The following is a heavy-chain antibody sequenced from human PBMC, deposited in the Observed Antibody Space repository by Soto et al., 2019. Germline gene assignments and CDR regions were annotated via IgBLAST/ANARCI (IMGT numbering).Heavy chain of an antibody. J-gene: IGHJ6*02. CDR2: ITSSSSYI. Sequence: PGGSLRLSCAASGFTFSSYSMNWVRQAPGEGLEWVSSITSSSSYIYYADSVKGRFTISRDNAKNSLYLQMNSLRAEDTAVYYCARDRGVLRYFDWLTDYYYYRMDVWGQGTTVTVSS. CDR1: GFTFSSYS. D-gene: IGHD3-9*01. CDR3: ARDRGVLRYFDWLTDYYYYRMDV. V-gene: IGHV3-21*01.